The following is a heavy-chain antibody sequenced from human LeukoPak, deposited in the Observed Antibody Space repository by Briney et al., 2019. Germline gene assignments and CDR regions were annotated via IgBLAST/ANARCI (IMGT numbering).Heavy chain of an antibody. D-gene: IGHD2/OR15-2a*01. V-gene: IGHV1-3*01. Sequence: GASVKVSCKASGYTFTSYAMHWVRQAPGQRPEWMGWINAGNGNTKYSQKFQGRVTITRDTSASTAYMELSSLRSEDTAVYYCARDSTSLGMDVWGQGTTVTVSS. J-gene: IGHJ6*02. CDR1: GYTFTSYA. CDR2: INAGNGNT. CDR3: ARDSTSLGMDV.